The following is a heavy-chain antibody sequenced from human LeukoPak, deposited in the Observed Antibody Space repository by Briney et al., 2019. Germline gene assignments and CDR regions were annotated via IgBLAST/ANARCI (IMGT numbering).Heavy chain of an antibody. CDR3: ARDPTTVVTVPYYFDF. CDR1: GGSFTGYH. Sequence: SETLSLTCAVYGGSFTGYHWNWIRQSPQRGLEWIGEINHRGHPHYNPSLESRLTISVDTSKNQFSLTLRSVTAADTAVYFCARDPTTVVTVPYYFDFWGQGTPVTVSS. J-gene: IGHJ4*02. CDR2: INHRGHP. V-gene: IGHV4-34*01. D-gene: IGHD4-23*01.